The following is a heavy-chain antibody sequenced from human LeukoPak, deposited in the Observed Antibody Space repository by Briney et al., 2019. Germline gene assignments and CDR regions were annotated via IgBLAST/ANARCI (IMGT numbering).Heavy chain of an antibody. CDR2: VYYIGTN. CDR3: ARWTVVPAFNWFDP. V-gene: IGHV4-39*07. J-gene: IGHJ5*02. D-gene: IGHD2-2*01. Sequence: SETLSLTCSVSGGSFSSSSYYWAWIRQPPGKGLEWIGSVYYIGTNYYNPSLESRVTISLDMSKSQFSLKLKSVTAADTAVYYCARWTVVPAFNWFDPWGQGTLVTVSS. CDR1: GGSFSSSSYY.